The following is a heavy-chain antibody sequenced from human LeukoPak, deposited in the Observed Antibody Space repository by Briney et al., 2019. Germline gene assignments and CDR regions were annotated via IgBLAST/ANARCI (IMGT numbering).Heavy chain of an antibody. V-gene: IGHV1-2*02. Sequence: ASVKVSCKASGYTFTGYYMHWVRQAPGQGLEWMGWINPNSGGTNYAQKFQGRVTMTRDTSISTAYMELSRLRSDDTAAYYCARDVRSTIFGVVTRTYYFDYWGQGTLVTVSS. CDR1: GYTFTGYY. CDR2: INPNSGGT. J-gene: IGHJ4*02. D-gene: IGHD3-3*01. CDR3: ARDVRSTIFGVVTRTYYFDY.